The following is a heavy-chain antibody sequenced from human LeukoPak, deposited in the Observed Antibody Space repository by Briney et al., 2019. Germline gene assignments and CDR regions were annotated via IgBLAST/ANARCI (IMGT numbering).Heavy chain of an antibody. CDR1: GFTFSSYA. J-gene: IGHJ4*02. Sequence: PGGSLRLSCAASGFTFSSYAMHWVRQAPGKGLEWVAVISYDGSNKYYADSVKGRFTISRDNSKNTLYLQMNSLRAEDTAVYYCARVPYGSGSYWVDYWGQGTLVTVSS. CDR3: ARVPYGSGSYWVDY. CDR2: ISYDGSNK. V-gene: IGHV3-30-3*01. D-gene: IGHD3-10*01.